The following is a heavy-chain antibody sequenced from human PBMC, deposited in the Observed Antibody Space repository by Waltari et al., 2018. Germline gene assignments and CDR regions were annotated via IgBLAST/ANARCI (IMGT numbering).Heavy chain of an antibody. J-gene: IGHJ4*02. V-gene: IGHV5-10-1*01. CDR1: GYIFSNYW. CDR3: ARHISGNRYAIDY. Sequence: AEVKKPGESLRISCQVSGYIFSNYWISWVRQMPGKGLEWMGRIDPSDSYIDYSPSFEGHVTISTDRSITTAYLQWSSLRASDSAMYYCARHISGNRYAIDYWGQGTLVTVSS. CDR2: IDPSDSYI. D-gene: IGHD3-3*02.